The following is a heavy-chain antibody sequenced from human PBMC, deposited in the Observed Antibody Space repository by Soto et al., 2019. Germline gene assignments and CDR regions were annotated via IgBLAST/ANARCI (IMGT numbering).Heavy chain of an antibody. J-gene: IGHJ1*01. CDR1: NGSISSDY. V-gene: IGHV4-59*01. CDR2: IHNSGSI. CDR3: ATMVRGVIPYFQH. D-gene: IGHD3-10*01. Sequence: SETLSLTCSVSNGSISSDYWSWIRQPPGKGLEWIGYIHNSGSINYNPSLKSRLTISLDTSKNQISLKLRSVTAADTAVYYCATMVRGVIPYFQHWGKGTLVTVSS.